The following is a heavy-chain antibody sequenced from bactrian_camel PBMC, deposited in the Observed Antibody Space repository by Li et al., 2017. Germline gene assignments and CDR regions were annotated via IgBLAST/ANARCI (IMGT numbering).Heavy chain of an antibody. CDR2: VDSDGAA. Sequence: HVQLVESGGGSVQAGGSLRLSCTVSGGDYRDYCMGWFRQTVGKEREGVVGVDSDGAATYVAPVEDRFNISRDNAKNTLYLEMNNLKPEDTAMYYCAAVSTTVVAKAVCREVWDYYPMDYWGQGTQVTVS. CDR1: GGDYRDYC. J-gene: IGHJ7*01. V-gene: IGHV3S53*01. D-gene: IGHD5*01.